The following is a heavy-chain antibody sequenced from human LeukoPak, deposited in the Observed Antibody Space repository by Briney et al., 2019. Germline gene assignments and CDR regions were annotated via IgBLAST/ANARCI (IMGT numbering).Heavy chain of an antibody. D-gene: IGHD6-19*01. Sequence: SETLSLTCTVSGGSISSGSYYWSWIRQPAGKGLEWIGHIYSSGTTNYSPSLKSRVTISVDTSKNQFFLELSSVTAADTAVYYCATSSAVGAFYFDYWGQGTLVTVSS. CDR1: GGSISSGSYY. V-gene: IGHV4-61*09. J-gene: IGHJ4*02. CDR3: ATSSAVGAFYFDY. CDR2: IYSSGTT.